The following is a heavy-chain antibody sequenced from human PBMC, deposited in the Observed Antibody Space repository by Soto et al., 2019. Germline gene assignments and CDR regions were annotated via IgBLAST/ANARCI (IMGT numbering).Heavy chain of an antibody. V-gene: IGHV3-23*01. CDR3: TKGSHSFRPYYFDY. CDR1: GFTFDNYS. CDR2: ISGSGVST. Sequence: GGSLILSCAASGFTFDNYSMSWVRQAPGKGLEWFSAISGSGVSTYYADSVKGRFTISRDKSKNTLSLQMNSLRAEDSAVYYCTKGSHSFRPYYFDYWGQGALVTVSS. J-gene: IGHJ4*02. D-gene: IGHD1-26*01.